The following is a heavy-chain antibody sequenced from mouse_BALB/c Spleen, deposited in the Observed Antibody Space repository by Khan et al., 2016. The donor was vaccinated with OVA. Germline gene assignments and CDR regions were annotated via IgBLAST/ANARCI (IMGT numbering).Heavy chain of an antibody. Sequence: QIQLVQSGPELKKPGETVKISCKASGYTFTNYGMNWVKQAPGKGLKWMGWINTYTKEPTYADDFNGRFAFSLETSASTAYLQINNLKNEDTATYFCARPPYFSYVMDNWGQGTSVTVSS. V-gene: IGHV9-3-1*01. CDR1: GYTFTNYG. CDR2: INTYTKEP. D-gene: IGHD2-10*01. CDR3: ARPPYFSYVMDN. J-gene: IGHJ4*01.